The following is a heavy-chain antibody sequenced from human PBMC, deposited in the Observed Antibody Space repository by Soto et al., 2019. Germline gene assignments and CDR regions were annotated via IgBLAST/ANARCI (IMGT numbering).Heavy chain of an antibody. V-gene: IGHV1-69*02. CDR3: ASSYGSGYRAFDY. CDR1: GDTFNFYS. D-gene: IGHD3-10*01. CDR2: VNPIVSMS. J-gene: IGHJ4*02. Sequence: VQLVQSGAEVKRPGSSVKVSCKASGDTFNFYSINWVRQAPGLGLEWMGRVNPIVSMSNYAQKFQGRVTMTADKSTSTAYMELSSLRSEDTANYYCASSYGSGYRAFDYWGQGALVTVSS.